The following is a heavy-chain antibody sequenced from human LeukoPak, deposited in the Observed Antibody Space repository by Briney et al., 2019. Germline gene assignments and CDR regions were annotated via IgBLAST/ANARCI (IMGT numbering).Heavy chain of an antibody. CDR2: ISSSSTYI. V-gene: IGHV3-21*01. D-gene: IGHD5-12*01. CDR3: ARGGGYDSFDY. CDR1: GFIFSTYS. Sequence: GSLRLSCAASGFIFSTYSMNWVRQAPGKGLEWVSSISSSSTYIYYADSLKGRFTISRDNAKKSLYLQMNSLRVEDTAVYYCARGGGYDSFDYWGQGTQVTVSS. J-gene: IGHJ4*02.